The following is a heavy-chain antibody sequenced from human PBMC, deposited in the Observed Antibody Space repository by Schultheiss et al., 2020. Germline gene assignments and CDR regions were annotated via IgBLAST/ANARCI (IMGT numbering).Heavy chain of an antibody. CDR1: GGSISSYY. V-gene: IGHV4-59*01. CDR3: ARVGASGIPFDY. Sequence: SQTLSLTCTVSGGSISSYYWSWIRQPPGKGLEWIGYIYYSGSTNYNPSLKSRVTISLDASKNQFSLKLGSVTAADTAVYYCARVGASGIPFDYWGQGTLVTVSS. CDR2: IYYSGST. D-gene: IGHD1-26*01. J-gene: IGHJ4*02.